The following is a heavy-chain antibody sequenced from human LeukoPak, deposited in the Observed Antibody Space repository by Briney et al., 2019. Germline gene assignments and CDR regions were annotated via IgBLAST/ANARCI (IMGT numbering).Heavy chain of an antibody. Sequence: GGSLRLSCAASGFTFSSYAMSWVRQAPGKGLEWVAAISGSGGSTYYADSVTARFTISRDNSKTTLYLQMNSLRAEDTAVYYCAKDALGTVTYYFDYWGQGTLVTVSS. CDR2: ISGSGGST. CDR3: AKDALGTVTYYFDY. J-gene: IGHJ4*02. CDR1: GFTFSSYA. D-gene: IGHD7-27*01. V-gene: IGHV3-23*01.